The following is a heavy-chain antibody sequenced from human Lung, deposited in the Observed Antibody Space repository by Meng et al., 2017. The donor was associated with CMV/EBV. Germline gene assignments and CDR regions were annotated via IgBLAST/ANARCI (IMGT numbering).Heavy chain of an antibody. Sequence: SCAASGFTVSSNYMSWVRQAPGKGLEWVSFIRYDGSNTYYAESVKGRFSISRDNSENMLYLQMGSLRPEDTAVYYCAKGLSNYESWGCCDHWGQGTLVTVSS. D-gene: IGHD3-3*01. J-gene: IGHJ4*02. V-gene: IGHV3-30*02. CDR2: IRYDGSNT. CDR3: AKGLSNYESWGCCDH. CDR1: GFTVSSNY.